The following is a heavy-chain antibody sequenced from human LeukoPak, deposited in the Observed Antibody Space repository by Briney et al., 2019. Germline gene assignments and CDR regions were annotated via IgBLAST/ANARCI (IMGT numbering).Heavy chain of an antibody. CDR1: GGSLSGYY. Sequence: SETLSLTCAVYGGSLSGYYLCWIRQPPGKGLEWIGEINHSGSTNYNPSLKSRVTISVDTSKNQFSLNLNSVTATDTAVYYCARGGVERYCSGGSCYGWFYPWGQGTLVTVSS. V-gene: IGHV4-34*01. J-gene: IGHJ5*02. CDR2: INHSGST. CDR3: ARGGVERYCSGGSCYGWFYP. D-gene: IGHD2-15*01.